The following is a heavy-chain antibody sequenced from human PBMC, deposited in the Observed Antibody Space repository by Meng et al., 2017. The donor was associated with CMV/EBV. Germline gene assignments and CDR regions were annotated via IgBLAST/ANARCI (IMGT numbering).Heavy chain of an antibody. D-gene: IGHD5-24*01. CDR1: GFSLSTSGVG. V-gene: IGHV2-5*02. Sequence: QITLKESGPTLVKPTQTLTLTCTFSGFSLSTSGVGVGWIRQPPGKALEWLALIYWDDDKRYSPSLESRLTITKDTSKNQVVLTMTNMDPVDTATYYCAHRLASAGRLQLPFDYWGQGTLVTVSS. CDR3: AHRLASAGRLQLPFDY. CDR2: IYWDDDK. J-gene: IGHJ4*02.